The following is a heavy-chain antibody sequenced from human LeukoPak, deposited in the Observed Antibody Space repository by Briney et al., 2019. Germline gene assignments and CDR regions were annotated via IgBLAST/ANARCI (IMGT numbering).Heavy chain of an antibody. CDR2: IYYSGST. V-gene: IGHV4-30-4*01. D-gene: IGHD3-16*02. CDR3: ARARRGPLGELSTIDY. CDR1: GGSISSGDDY. Sequence: TQTLMCTVSGGSISSGDDYWSRIRQPPGKGLEWIGYIYYSGSTYYNPSLKSRVTISVDTSKNQFSLKLSSVTAADTAVYYCARARRGPLGELSTIDYWGQGALVTVSS. J-gene: IGHJ4*02.